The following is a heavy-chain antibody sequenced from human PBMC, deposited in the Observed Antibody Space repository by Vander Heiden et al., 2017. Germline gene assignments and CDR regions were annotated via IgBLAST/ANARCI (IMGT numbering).Heavy chain of an antibody. CDR3: TRDLTPNY. V-gene: IGHV3-49*05. CDR1: GFTCGDYA. J-gene: IGHJ4*02. CDR2: IRSKAYGGTT. Sequence: EVQLVESGRGLVKQGRSLSLSCTASGFTCGDYAMGWFRQAPGKGLEWVGFIRSKAYGGTTEYAASVKGRSTISRDDSKSIAYLQMNSLKTEDTAVYYCTRDLTPNYWGQGTLVTVSS.